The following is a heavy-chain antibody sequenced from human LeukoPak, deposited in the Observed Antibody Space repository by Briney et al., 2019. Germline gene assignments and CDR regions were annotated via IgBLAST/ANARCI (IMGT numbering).Heavy chain of an antibody. D-gene: IGHD5-12*01. CDR2: ISSSSSYI. V-gene: IGHV3-21*01. Sequence: GGSLRLSCAASGFTFSSYSMNWVRQAPGKGLEWGSSISSSSSYIYYADSVKGRFTISRDNAKNSLYLQMNSLRAEDTAVYYCARAPGYSGFRDYWGQGTLVTVSS. J-gene: IGHJ4*02. CDR3: ARAPGYSGFRDY. CDR1: GFTFSSYS.